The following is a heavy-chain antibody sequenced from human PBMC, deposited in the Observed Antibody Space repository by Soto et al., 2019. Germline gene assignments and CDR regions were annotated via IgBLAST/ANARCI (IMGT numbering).Heavy chain of an antibody. D-gene: IGHD5-18*01. CDR1: GFTFSNYA. V-gene: IGHV3-23*01. CDR2: ISGSGDRT. Sequence: EVQLLESGGGLVQPGGSLRLSCAASGFTFSNYAMSWLRQPPGKGLEWVSAISGSGDRTYYADSVKGRFTISRDNSKKPPYLQMNSLSSEDSAVYYCVKERSGHSYADSWGQGTLVTVSS. J-gene: IGHJ4*02. CDR3: VKERSGHSYADS.